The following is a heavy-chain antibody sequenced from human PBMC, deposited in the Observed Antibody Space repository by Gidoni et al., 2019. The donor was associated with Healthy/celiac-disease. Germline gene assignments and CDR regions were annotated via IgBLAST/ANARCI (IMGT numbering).Heavy chain of an antibody. CDR2: ISYDGSNK. Sequence: SMHWVRQAPGKGLEWVAVISYDGSNKYYADSVKGRFTISRDNSKNTLYLQMNSLRAEDTAVYYCAKYCSSTSCYWSSNYYYYMDVWGKGTTVTVSS. V-gene: IGHV3-30*18. CDR3: AKYCSSTSCYWSSNYYYYMDV. J-gene: IGHJ6*03. CDR1: S. D-gene: IGHD2-2*01.